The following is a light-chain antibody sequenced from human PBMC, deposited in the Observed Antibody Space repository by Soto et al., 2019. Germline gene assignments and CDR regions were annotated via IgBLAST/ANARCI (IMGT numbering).Light chain of an antibody. J-gene: IGKJ2*01. V-gene: IGKV3-15*01. CDR1: QSVSSN. Sequence: EIVMTQSPATLSVSPGERATLACRASQSVSSNLAWYQQNPGQAPTLPIYGASTRATGIPARFSGGGSGTEFTLTISSLQSEDFAVYYCQQYNNWADTFGQGTKLPSK. CDR2: GAS. CDR3: QQYNNWADT.